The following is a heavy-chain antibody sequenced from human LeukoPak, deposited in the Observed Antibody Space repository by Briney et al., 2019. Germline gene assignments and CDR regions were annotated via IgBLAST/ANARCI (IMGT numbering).Heavy chain of an antibody. CDR3: APSSYYDSSGLFDY. V-gene: IGHV3-23*01. Sequence: GGSLRLSCAASGFTFSSYAMSWVRQAPGEGLEWVSAISGSGGSTYYADSVKGRFTISRDNSKNTLYLQMNSLRAEDTAVYYCAPSSYYDSSGLFDYWGQGTLVTVSS. J-gene: IGHJ4*02. D-gene: IGHD3-22*01. CDR2: ISGSGGST. CDR1: GFTFSSYA.